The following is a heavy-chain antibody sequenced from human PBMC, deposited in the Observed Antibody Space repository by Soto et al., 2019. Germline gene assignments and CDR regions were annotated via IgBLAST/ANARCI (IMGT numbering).Heavy chain of an antibody. D-gene: IGHD3-10*01. CDR1: GGSISSGGNY. CDR3: ARERYYSSGSYYVVDY. V-gene: IGHV4-31*03. J-gene: IGHJ4*02. CDR2: IYYSGST. Sequence: SETLSLTCTVSGGSISSGGNYWSWIRQHPGKGLEWIVYIYYSGSTYYNPSLRSRVTMSVDTSRNQFSLKLTSVTAADTAVYYCARERYYSSGSYYVVDYWGQGTLVTVS.